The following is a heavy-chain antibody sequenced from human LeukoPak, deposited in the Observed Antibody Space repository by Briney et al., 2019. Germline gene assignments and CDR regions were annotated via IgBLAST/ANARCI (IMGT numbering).Heavy chain of an antibody. J-gene: IGHJ4*02. CDR2: IYHSGST. D-gene: IGHD1-26*01. CDR1: GYSISSGYY. Sequence: SETLSLTCTVSGYSISSGYYWGWIRQPPGKGLEWIGSIYHSGSTYYNPSLKSRVTISVDTSKNQFSLKLNSVTAADTAVYYCASAYSGSYYFDYWGQRTLVTVSS. CDR3: ASAYSGSYYFDY. V-gene: IGHV4-38-2*02.